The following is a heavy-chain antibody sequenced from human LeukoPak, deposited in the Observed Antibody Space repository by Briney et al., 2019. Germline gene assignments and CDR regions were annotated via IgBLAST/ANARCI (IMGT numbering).Heavy chain of an antibody. D-gene: IGHD6-13*01. V-gene: IGHV3-30*18. CDR1: GFTFSSYG. Sequence: GGSLRLSYAASGFTFSSYGMHWVRQAPGKGLEWVAVISYDGSNKYYADSVKGRFTISRDNSKNTLYLQMNSLRAEDTAVYYCAKASPGYSSSWYTQTSGEYFQHWGQGTLVTVSS. CDR2: ISYDGSNK. CDR3: AKASPGYSSSWYTQTSGEYFQH. J-gene: IGHJ1*01.